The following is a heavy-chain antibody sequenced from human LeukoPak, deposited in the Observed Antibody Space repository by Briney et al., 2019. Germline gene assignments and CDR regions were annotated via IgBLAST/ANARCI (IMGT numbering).Heavy chain of an antibody. CDR2: IIPMFGTA. Sequence: SVKVSCKGFGGTFDMYAISWVRQAPRQGLEWMGGIIPMFGTANYAQKFQGRVTITADESTRTAYMELSSLRSEDTAVYYCARPNGPLGDITMVRGYYYYMDVWGKGTTVTVSS. V-gene: IGHV1-69*13. D-gene: IGHD3-10*01. J-gene: IGHJ6*03. CDR3: ARPNGPLGDITMVRGYYYYMDV. CDR1: GGTFDMYA.